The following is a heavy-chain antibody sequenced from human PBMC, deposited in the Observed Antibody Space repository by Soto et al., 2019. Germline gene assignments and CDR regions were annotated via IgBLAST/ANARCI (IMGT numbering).Heavy chain of an antibody. V-gene: IGHV3-21*01. Sequence: EVQLVESGGGLVKPGGSLRLSCAASGFTFSSYSMNWVRQAPGKGLEWVSSISSSSSYIYYADSVKGRFTISRDNAKNSLYQQMNSLRAEDTAVDYCARVGGYYYYYMDVWGKGTTVTVSS. CDR2: ISSSSSYI. J-gene: IGHJ6*03. CDR1: GFTFSSYS. D-gene: IGHD2-15*01. CDR3: ARVGGYYYYYMDV.